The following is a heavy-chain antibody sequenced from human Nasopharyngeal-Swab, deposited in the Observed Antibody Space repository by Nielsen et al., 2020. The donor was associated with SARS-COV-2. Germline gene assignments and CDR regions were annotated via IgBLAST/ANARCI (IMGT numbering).Heavy chain of an antibody. CDR2: IWYDGSNK. J-gene: IGHJ5*02. CDR3: ARERGLVPAATPWFDP. V-gene: IGHV3-33*01. Sequence: WIRQPPGKGLEWVAVIWYDGSNKYYADSVKGRFTISRDNSKNTLYLQTNSLRAEDTAVYYCARERGLVPAATPWFDPWGQGTRVTVSS. D-gene: IGHD2-2*01.